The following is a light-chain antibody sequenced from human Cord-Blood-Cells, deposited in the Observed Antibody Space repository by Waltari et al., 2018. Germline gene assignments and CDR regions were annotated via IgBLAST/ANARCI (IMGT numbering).Light chain of an antibody. J-gene: IGKJ2*01. V-gene: IGKV1-39*01. Sequence: DIQMTQSPSSLSASVGDRVTITFRASQSISSYLNWYQQKPGKAPKLLIYAASSLQSGVPSRFSGSGSGTDFTLTISSLQPEDFATYYCQQSYSTHQYTFGQGTKLEIK. CDR1: QSISSY. CDR3: QQSYSTHQYT. CDR2: AAS.